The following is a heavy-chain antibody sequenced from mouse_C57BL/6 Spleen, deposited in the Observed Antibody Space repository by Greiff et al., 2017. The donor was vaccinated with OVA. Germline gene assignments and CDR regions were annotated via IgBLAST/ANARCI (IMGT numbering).Heavy chain of an antibody. CDR1: GYTFTSYW. CDR2: IDPSDSYT. D-gene: IGHD2-12*01. Sequence: QVQLQQPGAELVKPGASVKLSCKASGYTFTSYWMQWVKQRPGQGLEWIGEIDPSDSYTNYNQKFKGKATLTVDTSSSTAYMQLSSLTSEDSAVYYCAGSRVYDKGYWGQGTTLTVSS. J-gene: IGHJ2*01. CDR3: AGSRVYDKGY. V-gene: IGHV1-50*01.